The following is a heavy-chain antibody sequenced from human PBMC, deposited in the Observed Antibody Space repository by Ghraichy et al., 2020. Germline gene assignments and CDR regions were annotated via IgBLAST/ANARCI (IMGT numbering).Heavy chain of an antibody. CDR2: TYYRSPWFY. J-gene: IGHJ4*02. V-gene: IGHV6-1*01. CDR1: GESVSSLGAS. CDR3: VRGNYNFDY. D-gene: IGHD5-24*01. Sequence: SQTLSLTCVISGESVSSLGASWNWIRQSPSRGLEWLGRTYYRSPWFYEYAVSVQSRITINPDISKNQFSLQLKSMTPEDTAVYFCVRGNYNFDYWGQGTLVTVSS.